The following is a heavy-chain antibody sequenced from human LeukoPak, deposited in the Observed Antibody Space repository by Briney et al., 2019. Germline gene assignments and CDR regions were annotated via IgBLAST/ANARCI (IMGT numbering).Heavy chain of an antibody. CDR3: ARDRYDYGDYFYGMDV. V-gene: IGHV3-30-3*01. J-gene: IGHJ6*02. D-gene: IGHD4-17*01. Sequence: GGSLRLSCAASGFSFSSYVMHWVRQAPGKGLEWVAVISYDGSNKYYADSVKGRFTISRDNSKNTLYLQMNSLRAEDTAVYYCARDRYDYGDYFYGMDVWGQGTTVTVSS. CDR2: ISYDGSNK. CDR1: GFSFSSYV.